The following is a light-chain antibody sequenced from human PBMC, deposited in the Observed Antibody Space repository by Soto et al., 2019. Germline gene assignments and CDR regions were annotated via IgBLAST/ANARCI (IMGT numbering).Light chain of an antibody. CDR3: QQSYSTPRT. CDR2: GAS. V-gene: IGKV1-39*01. Sequence: DIQMTQSPSSLSASVGDRVTITCRASQSINSCLNWYQQKPGKAPKLLIYGASSLQGGVPSRFSGSGSGTDFTLTISSLQPEDFTTYYCQQSYSTPRTFGQGTKVEIK. J-gene: IGKJ1*01. CDR1: QSINSC.